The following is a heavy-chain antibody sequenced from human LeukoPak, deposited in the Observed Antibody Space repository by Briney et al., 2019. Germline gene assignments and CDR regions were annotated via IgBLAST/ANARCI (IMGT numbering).Heavy chain of an antibody. CDR1: GYTFTRYG. J-gene: IGHJ4*02. Sequence: ASVKVSCKASGYTFTRYGISWVRQAPGQGLEWMGWISAYNGNTNYAQKLQGRVTMTTDTSTSTAYIELRSLRSDDTAVYYCARDRGKAVAATGYWGQGTLVTVSS. CDR2: ISAYNGNT. CDR3: ARDRGKAVAATGY. D-gene: IGHD6-19*01. V-gene: IGHV1-18*01.